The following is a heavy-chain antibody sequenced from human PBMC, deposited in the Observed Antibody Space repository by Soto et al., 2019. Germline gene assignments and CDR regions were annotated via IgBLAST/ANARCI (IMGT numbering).Heavy chain of an antibody. D-gene: IGHD2-15*01. Sequence: ASVKVSCKASGYTFTGYYMHWVRQAPGQGLEWMGWINPNSGGTNYAQKFQGWVTMTRDTSISTAYMELSRLRSDDTAVYYCAVLHGGGYCSGGSCYPEYFQHWGQGTLVTVSS. CDR2: INPNSGGT. CDR1: GYTFTGYY. V-gene: IGHV1-2*04. CDR3: AVLHGGGYCSGGSCYPEYFQH. J-gene: IGHJ1*01.